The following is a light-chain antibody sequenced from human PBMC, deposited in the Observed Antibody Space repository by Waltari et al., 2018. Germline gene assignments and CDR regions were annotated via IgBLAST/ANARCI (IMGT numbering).Light chain of an antibody. CDR3: CSYGGSRSV. J-gene: IGLJ1*01. CDR2: EVS. Sequence: QSALTQPASVSGSPGQSITISCTGTSSDVGSYDLVSWYQQHPGRAPKLVIFEVSKRPSGVSNRFSGSKSGDTASLTLSGLQAEDEADYYCCSYGGSRSVFGSGTKVTVL. V-gene: IGLV2-23*02. CDR1: SSDVGSYDL.